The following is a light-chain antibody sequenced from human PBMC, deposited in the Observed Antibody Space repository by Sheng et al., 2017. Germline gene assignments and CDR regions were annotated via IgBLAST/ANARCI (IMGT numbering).Light chain of an antibody. V-gene: IGKV1-12*01. CDR2: AAS. CDR3: QQANSFPLT. Sequence: DTQMTQSPSSVSASVGDRVTITCRASQGISRYLVWYQQKPGKAPKLLIYAASSLQSGVPDFTLTISSLQPEDFATYYCQQANSFPLTFGGGTKVEIK. J-gene: IGKJ4*01. CDR1: QGISRY.